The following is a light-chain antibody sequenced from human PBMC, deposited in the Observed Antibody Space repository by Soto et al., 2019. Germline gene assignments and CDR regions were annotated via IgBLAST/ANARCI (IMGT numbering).Light chain of an antibody. J-gene: IGKJ1*01. V-gene: IGKV1-17*01. CDR3: QQYNSLWT. CDR1: HSIRND. Sequence: IQMTQSPSSLSASVVDRITITFRASHSIRNDLGWYQQKPGKAPKRLIYAASSLQSGVPSRFSGSAVGTEFTLTISSLQPDDFATYYCQQYNSLWTFGQGTMVDIK. CDR2: AAS.